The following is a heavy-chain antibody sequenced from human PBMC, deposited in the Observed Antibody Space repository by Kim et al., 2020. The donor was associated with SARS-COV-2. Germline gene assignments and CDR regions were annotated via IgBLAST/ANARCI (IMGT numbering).Heavy chain of an antibody. D-gene: IGHD5-12*01. CDR2: IYYSGST. CDR1: GGSISSSSYY. Sequence: SETLSLTCTVSGGSISSSSYYWGWIRQPPGKGLEWIGSIYYSGSTYYNPSLKSRVTISLDTSKNQFSLKLSSVTAADTAVYYFARHQVDIVATGDYGMDVWGQGTTVTVSS. V-gene: IGHV4-39*01. CDR3: ARHQVDIVATGDYGMDV. J-gene: IGHJ6*02.